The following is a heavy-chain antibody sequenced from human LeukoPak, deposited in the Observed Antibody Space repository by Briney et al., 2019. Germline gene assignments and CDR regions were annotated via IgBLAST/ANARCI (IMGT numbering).Heavy chain of an antibody. Sequence: SETLSLTCAVYGGSFSGYYWSWIRQPPGKGLEWIGEINHSGSTNYNPSLKSRVTISVDTSKNQFSLKLSSVTAADTAVYYCARATYYYDSSGYYYVVRGGSHFDYWGQGTLVTVSS. V-gene: IGHV4-34*01. J-gene: IGHJ4*02. D-gene: IGHD3-22*01. CDR2: INHSGST. CDR3: ARATYYYDSSGYYYVVRGGSHFDY. CDR1: GGSFSGYY.